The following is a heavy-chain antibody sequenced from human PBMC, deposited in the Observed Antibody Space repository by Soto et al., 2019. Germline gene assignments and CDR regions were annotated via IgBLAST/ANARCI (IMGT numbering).Heavy chain of an antibody. D-gene: IGHD3-10*01. CDR2: IYYSGST. Sequence: QLQLQESGPGLVKPSETLSLTCTVSGGSISSSSYYWGWIRQPPGKGLEWIGSIYYSGSTYYNPSLKSRVTIAVDTSKKQFSLKLSSVTAADTAVYYCASPQYYYGSGSHRYFDYWGQGTLVTVSS. CDR3: ASPQYYYGSGSHRYFDY. V-gene: IGHV4-39*01. CDR1: GGSISSSSYY. J-gene: IGHJ4*02.